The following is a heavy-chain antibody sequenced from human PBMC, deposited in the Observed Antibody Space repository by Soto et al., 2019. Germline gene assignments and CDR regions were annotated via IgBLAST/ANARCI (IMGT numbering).Heavy chain of an antibody. CDR1: GGSISTGGYY. D-gene: IGHD3-22*01. Sequence: QVHLQESGPGLVKPSQTLSLTCTVSGGSISTGGYYWNWIRQHPGKGLEWIGYSYYSGNTFYNPSLKSRVTLSVDTSKNQCSLKLNSVTAADTAVYYCARGRRESSVRNYFDSWGQGTLVTVSS. CDR3: ARGRRESSVRNYFDS. V-gene: IGHV4-31*03. J-gene: IGHJ4*02. CDR2: SYYSGNT.